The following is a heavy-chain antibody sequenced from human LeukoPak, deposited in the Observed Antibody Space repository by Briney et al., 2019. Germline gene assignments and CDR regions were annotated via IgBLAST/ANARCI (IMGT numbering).Heavy chain of an antibody. CDR3: AKGSFVVVTATIDY. J-gene: IGHJ4*02. CDR1: GGSISSGGYY. Sequence: SETLSLTCTVSGGSISSGGYYWSWIRQHPGKGLEWIGYIYYSGSTYYNPSLKSRVTISVDTSKNQFSLKLSSVTAEDTAVYYCAKGSFVVVTATIDYWGQGTLVTVSS. D-gene: IGHD2-21*02. V-gene: IGHV4-31*03. CDR2: IYYSGST.